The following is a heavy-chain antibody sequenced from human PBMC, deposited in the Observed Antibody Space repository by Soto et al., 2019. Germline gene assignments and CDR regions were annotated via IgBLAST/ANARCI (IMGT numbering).Heavy chain of an antibody. J-gene: IGHJ4*02. CDR1: GFTFSSYA. Sequence: WGSLRLSCAASGFTFSSYAMHWVRQAPGKGLEWVAVISYDGSNKYYADSVKGRFTISRDNAKNSLYLQMNSLRAEDTAVYYCARAPKWNYWGQGTMVTVPQ. D-gene: IGHD2-8*01. V-gene: IGHV3-30-3*01. CDR2: ISYDGSNK. CDR3: ARAPKWNY.